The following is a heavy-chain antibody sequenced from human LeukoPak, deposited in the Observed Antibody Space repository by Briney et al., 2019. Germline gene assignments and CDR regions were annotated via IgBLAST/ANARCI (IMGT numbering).Heavy chain of an antibody. CDR2: IIPILGIA. D-gene: IGHD3-3*01. Sequence: ASVKVSCKASGGAFSSYAISWVRQAPGQGLEWMGRIIPILGIANYAQRFQGRVTITADKSTSTAYMELSSLRSEDTAVYYCAGPDYDFWSGSPSPFDYWGQGTLVTVSS. V-gene: IGHV1-69*04. CDR3: AGPDYDFWSGSPSPFDY. J-gene: IGHJ4*02. CDR1: GGAFSSYA.